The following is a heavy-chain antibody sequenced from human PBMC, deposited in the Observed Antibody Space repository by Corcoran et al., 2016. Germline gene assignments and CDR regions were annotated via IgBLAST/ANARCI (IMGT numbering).Heavy chain of an antibody. Sequence: EVQLVESGGGLIQPGGSLRLSCVASGFTFSSYSMTWVRQAPGKGLEWISYINSGGTVIQYAYSVKGRFTISRDNAKNSLYLEMKSLRVEDTALYYCARGCDTTCWMNYWGQGTLVTVSS. CDR2: INSGGTVI. J-gene: IGHJ4*02. D-gene: IGHD2-2*01. CDR1: GFTFSSYS. V-gene: IGHV3-48*04. CDR3: ARGCDTTCWMNY.